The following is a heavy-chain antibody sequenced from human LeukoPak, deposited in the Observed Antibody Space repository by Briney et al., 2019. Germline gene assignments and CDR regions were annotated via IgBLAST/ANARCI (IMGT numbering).Heavy chain of an antibody. Sequence: PSETLSLTCTVSGGSVSSGSYYWSWIRQPPGKGLEWIGYIYYSGSTNYNPSLKSRVTISVDTSKNQFSLKLSSVTAADTAVYYCARGQWYNWFDPWGQGTLVTVSS. CDR2: IYYSGST. CDR1: GGSVSSGSYY. J-gene: IGHJ5*02. D-gene: IGHD2-8*01. CDR3: ARGQWYNWFDP. V-gene: IGHV4-61*01.